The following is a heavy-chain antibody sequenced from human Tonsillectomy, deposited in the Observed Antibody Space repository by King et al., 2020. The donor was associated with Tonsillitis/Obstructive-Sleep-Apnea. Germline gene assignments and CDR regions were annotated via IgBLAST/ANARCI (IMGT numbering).Heavy chain of an antibody. V-gene: IGHV3-48*03. J-gene: IGHJ3*02. CDR1: GFTFSDSG. CDR3: VRGGDCDSDAFDI. CDR2: ISVSGTVI. D-gene: IGHD2-21*02. Sequence: VQLVESGGGSAQPGGSLRLSCAASGFTFSDSGVNWVRQAPGKGLEWVSYISVSGTVIYYGDSVKGRFTVSINNAENSMHLQMNSLRAEDTAVYYCVRGGDCDSDAFDIWGQGTMVTVSS.